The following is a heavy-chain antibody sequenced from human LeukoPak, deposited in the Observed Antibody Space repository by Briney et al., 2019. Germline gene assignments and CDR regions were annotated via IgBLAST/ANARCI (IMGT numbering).Heavy chain of an antibody. Sequence: GECLKISCKGSGYSFTSYWIGWVRQMPGKGLEWMGIIYPGDSDTRYSPSFQGQVTISADKSISTAYLQWSSLKASDTAMYYCARLGAYCSSTSCAENYFDYWGQGTLVTVSS. CDR2: IYPGDSDT. CDR3: ARLGAYCSSTSCAENYFDY. CDR1: GYSFTSYW. V-gene: IGHV5-51*01. J-gene: IGHJ4*02. D-gene: IGHD2-2*01.